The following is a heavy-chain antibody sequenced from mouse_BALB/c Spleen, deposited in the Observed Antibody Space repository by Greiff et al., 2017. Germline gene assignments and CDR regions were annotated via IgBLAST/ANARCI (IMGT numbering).Heavy chain of an antibody. D-gene: IGHD1-1*01. J-gene: IGHJ4*01. CDR2: ISSGGST. CDR1: GFTFSSYA. V-gene: IGHV5-6-5*01. Sequence: EVKLMESGGGLVKPGGSLKLSCAASGFTFSSYAMSWVRQTPEKRLEWVASISSGGSTYYPDSVKGRFTISRDNARNILYLQMSSLRSEDTAMYYCARGFTTVVAYYYAMDYWGQGTSVTVSS. CDR3: ARGFTTVVAYYYAMDY.